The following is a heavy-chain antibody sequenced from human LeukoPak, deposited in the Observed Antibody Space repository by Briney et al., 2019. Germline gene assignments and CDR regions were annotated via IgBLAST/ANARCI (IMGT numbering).Heavy chain of an antibody. CDR1: GFTFSSFG. CDR3: AKDHYDYIGGTYRDFDY. J-gene: IGHJ4*02. Sequence: GGSLRLSCAASGFTFSSFGMHWVRQAPGKGLEWVAVISYDGSNPYYADSVKGRFTVSRDNSKNTLYLQMNSLRAEDTAVYYCAKDHYDYIGGTYRDFDYWGQGTLVTVSS. V-gene: IGHV3-30*18. D-gene: IGHD3-16*02. CDR2: ISYDGSNP.